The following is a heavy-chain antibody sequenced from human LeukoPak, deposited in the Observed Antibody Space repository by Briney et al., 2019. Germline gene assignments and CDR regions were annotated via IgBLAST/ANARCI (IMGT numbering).Heavy chain of an antibody. CDR2: ISGSGHDI. V-gene: IGHV3-21*05. Sequence: GRSLRLSCAASGFTFSSYGMHWVRQAPGEGVEWVAYISGSGHDINYSESAKGRFTISRDNAKNSLYLQMSSLRVEDTAVYYCTGDPRHLDSWGQGTLVTVSS. CDR1: GFTFSSYG. D-gene: IGHD6-6*01. J-gene: IGHJ4*02. CDR3: TGDPRHLDS.